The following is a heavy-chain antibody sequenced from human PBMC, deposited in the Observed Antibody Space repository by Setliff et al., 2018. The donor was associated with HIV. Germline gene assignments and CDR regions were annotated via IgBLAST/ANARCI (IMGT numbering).Heavy chain of an antibody. D-gene: IGHD3-10*01. Sequence: SETLSLTCTVSGGSISSYYWSWIRQPPGKALEWIGYTYTSGSTNYNPSLKSRVTISIDTSKKQFSLRLTSVTAADSAVYYCARESYGSGTYDYWGQGTLVTVSS. CDR3: ARESYGSGTYDY. V-gene: IGHV4-4*08. CDR2: TYTSGST. CDR1: GGSISSYY. J-gene: IGHJ4*02.